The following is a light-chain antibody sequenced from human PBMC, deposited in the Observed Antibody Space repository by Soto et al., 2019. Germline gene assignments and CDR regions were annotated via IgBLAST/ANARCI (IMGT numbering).Light chain of an antibody. Sequence: EVVMTQSPATLSVSPGERATLSCRASQSVVSNLAWYQQKPGQAPRLLIYGSTSRATGIPARFSGRWSETEFTLTISSLHSEDFAFYYCLQYNNCPYTFGQGTKLEIK. J-gene: IGKJ2*01. V-gene: IGKV3-15*01. CDR2: GST. CDR1: QSVVSN. CDR3: LQYNNCPYT.